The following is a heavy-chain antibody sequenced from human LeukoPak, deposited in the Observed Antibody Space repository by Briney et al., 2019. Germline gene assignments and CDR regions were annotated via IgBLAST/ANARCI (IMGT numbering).Heavy chain of an antibody. CDR1: GGSISSGSYY. D-gene: IGHD6-13*01. CDR2: IYTSGSP. V-gene: IGHV4-61*02. J-gene: IGHJ4*02. CDR3: ARELLYSSSWYDPFDY. Sequence: SQTLSLTCTVSGGSISSGSYYWSWIRQPAGKGLEWIGRIYTSGSPNYNPSPKSRVTISVDTSKNQFSLKLSSVTAAGTAVYYCARELLYSSSWYDPFDYWGQGTLVTVSS.